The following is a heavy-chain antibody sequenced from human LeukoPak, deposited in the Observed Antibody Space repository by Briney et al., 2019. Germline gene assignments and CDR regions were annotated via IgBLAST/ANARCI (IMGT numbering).Heavy chain of an antibody. CDR3: ARSRNPYYYDSSGYYGDAFEI. CDR1: GFTFSSYA. Sequence: GGSLRLSCAASGFTFSSYAMHWVRQAPGKGLEWVAVISYDGSNKYYADSVKGRFTISRDNSKNTLYLQMNSLRAEDTAVYYCARSRNPYYYDSSGYYGDAFEIWGQGTMVTVSS. D-gene: IGHD3-22*01. J-gene: IGHJ3*02. V-gene: IGHV3-30-3*01. CDR2: ISYDGSNK.